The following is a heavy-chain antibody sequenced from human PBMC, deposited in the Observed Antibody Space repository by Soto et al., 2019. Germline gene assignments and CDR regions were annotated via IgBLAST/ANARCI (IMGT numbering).Heavy chain of an antibody. CDR2: IYYSGST. J-gene: IGHJ4*02. CDR1: GASISSYY. V-gene: IGHV4-59*01. Sequence: SETLSLTCTVSGASISSYYWSWIRQPPGKGLEWIGYIYYSGSTNYNPSLKSRVTISVDTSKNQFSLKLSSVTAADTAVYYCARARSGWYLDYWGQGTLVTVSS. CDR3: ARARSGWYLDY. D-gene: IGHD6-19*01.